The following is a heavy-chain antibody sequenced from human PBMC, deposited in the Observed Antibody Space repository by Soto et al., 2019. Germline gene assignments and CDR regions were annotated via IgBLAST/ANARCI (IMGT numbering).Heavy chain of an antibody. D-gene: IGHD4-17*01. J-gene: IGHJ4*02. CDR1: GGTFSSYT. CDR2: IIPILGIA. V-gene: IGHV1-69*02. CDR3: ARMNDYGDYDFDY. Sequence: QVQLVQSGAEVKKPGSSVKVSCKASGGTFSSYTISWVRPAPGQGLEWMGRIIPILGIANYAQKSQGRVRITADKSTSTAYMELSSLRSEDTAVYYCARMNDYGDYDFDYWGQGTLVTVSS.